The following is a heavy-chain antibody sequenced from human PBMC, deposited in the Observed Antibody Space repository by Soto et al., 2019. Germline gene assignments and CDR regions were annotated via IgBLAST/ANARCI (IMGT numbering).Heavy chain of an antibody. CDR2: IYYSGST. J-gene: IGHJ4*02. CDR3: ARDSRGYPRWDY. V-gene: IGHV4-59*01. Sequence: QVQLQESGPGLVKPSETLSLTCTVSGGSISSYYWSWIRQPPGKGLEWIGYIYYSGSTNYNPSLKSRVTISVDTSKNQFSLKLSSVTAADTAVYYCARDSRGYPRWDYWGQGTLVTVSS. D-gene: IGHD3-22*01. CDR1: GGSISSYY.